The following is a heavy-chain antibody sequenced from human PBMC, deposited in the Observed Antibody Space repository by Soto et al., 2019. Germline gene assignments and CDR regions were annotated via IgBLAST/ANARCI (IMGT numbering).Heavy chain of an antibody. D-gene: IGHD3-10*01. CDR3: ARGMYGSGSYYIGDAFDM. V-gene: IGHV3-53*01. J-gene: IGHJ3*02. CDR2: IYRGGDT. Sequence: LRLSCAVSGFTVSYNYMNWVRQAPGKGLEWVSVIYRGGDTFYADSVKGRFTISRDNSKNTLYLQMNSLGAEDTAVYYCARGMYGSGSYYIGDAFDMWGQGTMVTVSS. CDR1: GFTVSYNY.